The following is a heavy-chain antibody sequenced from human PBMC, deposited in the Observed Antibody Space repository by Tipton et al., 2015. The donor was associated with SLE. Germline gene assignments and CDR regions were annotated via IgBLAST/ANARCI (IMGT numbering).Heavy chain of an antibody. CDR1: GIDFSNFW. D-gene: IGHD6-19*01. Sequence: SLRLSCAASGIDFSNFWMHWVRHTPGEGLVWVSCIDTDGSSTYYRDSVEGRLTISRDNSKNTLFLQMDSLRAEDTAVYYCANVDISGWYYFDYWGQGTLVTVSS. V-gene: IGHV3-74*01. CDR3: ANVDISGWYYFDY. CDR2: IDTDGSST. J-gene: IGHJ4*02.